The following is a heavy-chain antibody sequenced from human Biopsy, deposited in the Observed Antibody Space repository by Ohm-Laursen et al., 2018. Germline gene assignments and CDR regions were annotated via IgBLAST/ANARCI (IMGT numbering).Heavy chain of an antibody. CDR2: IHHSGST. V-gene: IGHV4-4*09. D-gene: IGHD2-15*01. CDR1: GGSFTGYY. J-gene: IGHJ6*02. CDR3: ARMDCSGGSCHYYSYGMDV. Sequence: SDTLSLTCTVSGGSFTGYYWSWIRQPPGKGLECIGNIHHSGSTNYNPSLKSRLTISVDTSKNQFSLKLSSVTAADTAVYYCARMDCSGGSCHYYSYGMDVWGQGTTVTVSS.